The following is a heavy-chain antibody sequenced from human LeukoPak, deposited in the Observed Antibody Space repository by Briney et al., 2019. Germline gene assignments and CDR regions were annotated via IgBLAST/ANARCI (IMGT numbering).Heavy chain of an antibody. CDR2: IRYDGSDK. J-gene: IGHJ6*03. D-gene: IGHD1-14*01. CDR1: GFTFSSYG. CDR3: AKDRGNQRGYYYYYMDV. Sequence: GGSLRLSCAASGFTFSSYGMHWVRQAPGKGLEWVAFIRYDGSDKYYADSVKGRFILSRDNSRNTLSLEMNSLRAEDTAVYYCAKDRGNQRGYYYYYMDVWGKGTTVTVSS. V-gene: IGHV3-30*02.